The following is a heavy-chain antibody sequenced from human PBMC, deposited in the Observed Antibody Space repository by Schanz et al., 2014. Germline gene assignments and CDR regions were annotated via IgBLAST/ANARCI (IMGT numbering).Heavy chain of an antibody. D-gene: IGHD6-13*01. CDR1: GFSFRKSA. J-gene: IGHJ4*02. Sequence: EVKLLDSGGGLVQPGGSLRLSCAASGFSFRKSAMSWVRQAPGKGLEWVSALTGSGTTTYYADSVKGRFTISRDNSKNTLDLQMNSLRAEDTAIYYCAKDLAAVGVFDYWGQGSLVTVAP. CDR2: LTGSGTTT. CDR3: AKDLAAVGVFDY. V-gene: IGHV3-23*01.